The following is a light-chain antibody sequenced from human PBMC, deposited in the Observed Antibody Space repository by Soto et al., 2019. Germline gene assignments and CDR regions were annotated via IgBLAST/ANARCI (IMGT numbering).Light chain of an antibody. J-gene: IGKJ2*01. V-gene: IGKV3-20*01. CDR2: AAS. CDR3: HQYDKAPQT. Sequence: EIVLMQSPGTLSLSPGERATLSCRASQYMTRTYIAWYQQKPGHAPRLLIYAASNRATGIPDKFSGSGSGADYSLTISRLEPEDSAVYYCHQYDKAPQTFGQGTKVEIK. CDR1: QYMTRTY.